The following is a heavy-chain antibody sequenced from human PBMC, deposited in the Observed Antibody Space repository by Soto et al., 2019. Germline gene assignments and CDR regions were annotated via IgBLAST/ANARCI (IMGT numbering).Heavy chain of an antibody. Sequence: LRLSCAASGFTFSSYSMNWVRQAPGKGLEWVSSISSSSSYIYYADSVKGRFTISRDNAKNSLYLQMNSLRAEDTAVYYCARGSSAADLFDYWGQGTLVTVSS. CDR3: ARGSSAADLFDY. CDR1: GFTFSSYS. D-gene: IGHD6-13*01. V-gene: IGHV3-21*01. J-gene: IGHJ4*02. CDR2: ISSSSSYI.